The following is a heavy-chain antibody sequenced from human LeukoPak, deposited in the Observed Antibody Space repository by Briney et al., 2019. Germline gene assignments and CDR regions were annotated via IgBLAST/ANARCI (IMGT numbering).Heavy chain of an antibody. J-gene: IGHJ6*02. CDR1: GFIFSSYA. CDR2: ISGTGGSI. V-gene: IGHV3-23*01. Sequence: GGSLRLSCAASGFIFSSYAMSWVRQAPGKGLEWVSAISGTGGSIFYADSVRGRFTISRDNYKSTLYLQMNSLRAEDMAVYYCATPRSSYYYYGMDVWGQGTTVTVSS. CDR3: ATPRSSYYYYGMDV.